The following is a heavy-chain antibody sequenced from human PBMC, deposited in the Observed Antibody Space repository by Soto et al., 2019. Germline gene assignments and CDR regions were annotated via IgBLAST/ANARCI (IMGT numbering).Heavy chain of an antibody. CDR3: ARDGGGTATFDY. J-gene: IGHJ4*02. D-gene: IGHD3-16*01. Sequence: QVQLVQSGAEVKKPGSSVKVSCKASGGTFSNYAINWVRQAPGQGLEWMGGIIPIFDTANYAQKLQGRVTITADKSTSTAYMELSSLRSEDTAVYYCARDGGGTATFDYWGQGTLVTVSS. CDR2: IIPIFDTA. CDR1: GGTFSNYA. V-gene: IGHV1-69*06.